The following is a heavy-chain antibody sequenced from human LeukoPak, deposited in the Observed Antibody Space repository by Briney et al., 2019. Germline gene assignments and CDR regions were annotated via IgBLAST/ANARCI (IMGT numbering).Heavy chain of an antibody. Sequence: GGSLRLSCSVSGFIFSSYAMYWVRQAPGKGLEYVSLIISNGDSTYYADSVKGRFTISRDNSKNTLYLQMSSLRAEDTAVYYCVKIYYYDSSGPFDYWGQGTPVTVSS. J-gene: IGHJ4*02. CDR2: IISNGDST. D-gene: IGHD3-22*01. CDR3: VKIYYYDSSGPFDY. CDR1: GFIFSSYA. V-gene: IGHV3-64D*06.